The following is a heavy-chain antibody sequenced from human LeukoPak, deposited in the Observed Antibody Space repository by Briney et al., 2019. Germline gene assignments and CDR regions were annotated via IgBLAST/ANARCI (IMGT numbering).Heavy chain of an antibody. J-gene: IGHJ4*02. D-gene: IGHD5-18*01. Sequence: GGSLRLSCAASGFTFSSYAMHWVRQAPGKGLEWVAVISYDGSNKYYADSVKGRFTISRDNSKNTLYLQMNSLRAEDTAVYYCARVRDTAMVHFDYWGQGTLVTVSS. CDR2: ISYDGSNK. V-gene: IGHV3-30-3*01. CDR1: GFTFSSYA. CDR3: ARVRDTAMVHFDY.